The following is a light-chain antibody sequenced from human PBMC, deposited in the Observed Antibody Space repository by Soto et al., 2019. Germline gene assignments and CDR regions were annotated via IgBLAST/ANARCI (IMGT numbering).Light chain of an antibody. CDR3: NQRSKWPLT. CDR1: QSVRTY. CDR2: DAS. Sequence: EIVLTQSPATLSLSPGEIATLSCRASQSVRTYLAWYQQKPGQAPRLLIYDASNRSTDIPDRFSCSGSGTDFTLTISRLDPEDFAVYYCNQRSKWPLTFGGGTNVESK. J-gene: IGKJ4*01. V-gene: IGKV3-11*01.